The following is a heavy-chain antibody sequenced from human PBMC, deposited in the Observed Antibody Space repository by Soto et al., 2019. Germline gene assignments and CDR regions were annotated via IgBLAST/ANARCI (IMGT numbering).Heavy chain of an antibody. Sequence: ASVKVSCKASGYTFTSYYMHWVRQAPGQGLEWMGIINPSGGSTSYAQKFQGRVTMTRDTSTSTVYMELSSLRSEDTAVYYCARAPVAGCAKKYYFDYWGQGTLVTVSS. J-gene: IGHJ4*02. CDR1: GYTFTSYY. CDR2: INPSGGST. V-gene: IGHV1-46*01. D-gene: IGHD6-19*01. CDR3: ARAPVAGCAKKYYFDY.